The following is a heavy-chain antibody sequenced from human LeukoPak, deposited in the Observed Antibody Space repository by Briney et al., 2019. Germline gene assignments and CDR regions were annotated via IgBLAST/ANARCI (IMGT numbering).Heavy chain of an antibody. CDR1: GFTFSDYY. J-gene: IGHJ4*02. V-gene: IGHV3-11*04. Sequence: GGSLRLSCAASGFTFSDYYMSWIRQAPGKGPEWLSYISSSGNTIYYADSVKGRFTISRDNAKNSLDLQMNNLRAEDTAVFYCARGFSYAGYWGQGTLVTVSS. CDR2: ISSSGNTI. CDR3: ARGFSYAGY. D-gene: IGHD5-18*01.